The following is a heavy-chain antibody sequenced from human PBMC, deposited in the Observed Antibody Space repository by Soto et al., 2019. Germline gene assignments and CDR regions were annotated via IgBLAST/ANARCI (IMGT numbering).Heavy chain of an antibody. CDR1: GGSISTSY. CDR3: ARDGSGHDFWDGPWYFDS. V-gene: IGHV4-59*01. D-gene: IGHD3-3*01. J-gene: IGHJ4*02. CDR2: VYYIGST. Sequence: QVQLQESGPGLVKPSETLSLTCTVSGGSISTSYWSWIRQPPGKGLEWLGYVYYIGSTKYNPSLNNLVTISVDTSQNQFSLKLESVSAADTALYYCARDGSGHDFWDGPWYFDSWGQGTLVTVSS.